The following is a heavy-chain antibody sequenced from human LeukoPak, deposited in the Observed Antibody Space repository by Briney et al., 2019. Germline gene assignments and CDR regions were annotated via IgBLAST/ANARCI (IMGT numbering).Heavy chain of an antibody. Sequence: PGGSLRLSCAASGFTFSNHAMNWVRQAPGKGLEWVSAISGSGGSTYYADSVKGRFTISRDNSKNTLYLQMNSLRAEDTAVYYCAKDRGYSSGWYGTSINDYWGQGTLVTVSS. V-gene: IGHV3-23*01. CDR1: GFTFSNHA. CDR3: AKDRGYSSGWYGTSINDY. CDR2: ISGSGGST. J-gene: IGHJ4*02. D-gene: IGHD6-19*01.